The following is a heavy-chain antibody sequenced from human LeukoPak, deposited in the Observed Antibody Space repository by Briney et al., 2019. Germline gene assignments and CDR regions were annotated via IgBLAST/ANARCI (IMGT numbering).Heavy chain of an antibody. V-gene: IGHV3-23*01. D-gene: IGHD2-15*01. J-gene: IGHJ4*02. Sequence: LGGSLRLSCAASGFTFSSYAMSWVRQAPGKGLEWVSAISGSGGSTYYADSVKGRFTISRDNSKNTLYLQMSSMRAEDTAVYYCARRNTLFDYWGQGTLVTVSS. CDR1: GFTFSSYA. CDR2: ISGSGGST. CDR3: ARRNTLFDY.